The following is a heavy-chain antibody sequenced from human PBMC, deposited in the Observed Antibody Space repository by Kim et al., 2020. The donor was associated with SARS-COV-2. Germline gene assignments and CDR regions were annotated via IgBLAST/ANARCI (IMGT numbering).Heavy chain of an antibody. Sequence: GGSLRLSCAASGFIFNDYYMTWIRQAPGQGLEWISDISSSSHTSYAESVKGRFTNTSDNYTKSLSLQMNSLRGEDTAIYYCAGDRDGYNSFDYWGQGTLVTVSS. V-gene: IGHV3-11*06. D-gene: IGHD5-12*01. CDR1: GFIFNDYY. J-gene: IGHJ4*02. CDR3: AGDRDGYNSFDY. CDR2: ISSSSHT.